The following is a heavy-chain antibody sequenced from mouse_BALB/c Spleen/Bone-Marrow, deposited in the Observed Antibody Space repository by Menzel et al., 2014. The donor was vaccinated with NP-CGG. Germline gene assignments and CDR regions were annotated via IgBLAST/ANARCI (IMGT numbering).Heavy chain of an antibody. CDR3: ARLSYYGLTDY. D-gene: IGHD1-2*01. CDR2: INPESSTI. Sequence: DVQLQESGGGLVQPGGSLKLSCTASGFDFSRYWMSWVRQAPGKGPQWMGEINPESSTINYTPSLKDKFIISRDNAKNTLYLQMSKVRSEYTALYYCARLSYYGLTDYWGQGTTLTVSS. V-gene: IGHV4-1*02. J-gene: IGHJ2*01. CDR1: GFDFSRYW.